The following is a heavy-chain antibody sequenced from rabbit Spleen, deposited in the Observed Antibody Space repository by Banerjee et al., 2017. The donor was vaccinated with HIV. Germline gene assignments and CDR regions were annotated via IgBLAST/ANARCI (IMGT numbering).Heavy chain of an antibody. CDR3: ARDAGSSVSSYGMDL. J-gene: IGHJ6*01. D-gene: IGHD8-1*01. CDR2: IDSGSSGCT. Sequence: QEQLEESGGDLVKPEGSLTLTCTASGVSFSSNYYLCWVRQAPGKGLEWIACIDSGSSGCTYFATWAKGRFTISKTSSTTVTLQMTSLTAADTATYFCARDAGSSVSSYGMDLWGPGTLVTVS. CDR1: GVSFSSNYY. V-gene: IGHV1S45*01.